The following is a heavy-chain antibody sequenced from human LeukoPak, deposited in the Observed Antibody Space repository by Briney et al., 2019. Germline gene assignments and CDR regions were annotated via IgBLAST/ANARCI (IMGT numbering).Heavy chain of an antibody. CDR1: GDSITRSDYY. CDR3: ARRLRGGRRHPYYYMDV. V-gene: IGHV4-39*01. CDR2: IYYSGST. J-gene: IGHJ6*03. D-gene: IGHD2-15*01. Sequence: PSETLSLTCTVSGDSITRSDYYWDWIRQPPGKGLEWIGSIYYSGSTYYKPSLKSRVTIFVDTLKNQFSLNLTSVTAADTAFYYCARRLRGGRRHPYYYMDVWGKGTTVTISS.